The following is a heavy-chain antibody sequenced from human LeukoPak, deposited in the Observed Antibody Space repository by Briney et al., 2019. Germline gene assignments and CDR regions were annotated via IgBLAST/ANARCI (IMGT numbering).Heavy chain of an antibody. CDR3: ARDGDIVVALGSYFDY. J-gene: IGHJ4*02. D-gene: IGHD2-21*01. CDR1: GFTFSSYG. Sequence: GGSLRLSCAASGFTFSSYGMHWVRQAPGKGLEWVAVIWYDGSNKYYADSVKGRFTISRDNSKNTLYLQMNSLRAEDTAVYYCARDGDIVVALGSYFDYWGQGTLVTVSS. CDR2: IWYDGSNK. V-gene: IGHV3-33*01.